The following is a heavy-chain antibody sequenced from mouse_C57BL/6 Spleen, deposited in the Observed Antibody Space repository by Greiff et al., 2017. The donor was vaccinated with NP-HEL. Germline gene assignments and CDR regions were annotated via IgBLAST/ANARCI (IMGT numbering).Heavy chain of an antibody. J-gene: IGHJ2*01. CDR3: ARGYGSSPFDY. V-gene: IGHV3-1*01. Sequence: EVQVVESGPGMVKPSQSLSLTCTVTGYSITSGYDWHWIRHFPGNKLEWMGYISYSGSTNYNPSLKSRISITHDTSKNHFFLKLNSVTTEDTATYYCARGYGSSPFDYWGQGTTLTVSS. CDR1: GYSITSGYD. D-gene: IGHD1-1*01. CDR2: ISYSGST.